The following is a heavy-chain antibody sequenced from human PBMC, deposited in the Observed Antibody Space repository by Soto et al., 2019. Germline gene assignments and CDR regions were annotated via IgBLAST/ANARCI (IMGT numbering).Heavy chain of an antibody. Sequence: SETLSLTCTVSGGSITNYYWSWIRQPAGKGLEWIGRIYTKERTNYNLSFRSRVTMSVDTSKNQFSLKLDAVTAADTAVYYCARDDYKDGGNNWFDPWGQGTLVTVSS. D-gene: IGHD3-16*01. CDR1: GGSITNYY. V-gene: IGHV4-4*07. CDR2: IYTKERT. CDR3: ARDDYKDGGNNWFDP. J-gene: IGHJ5*02.